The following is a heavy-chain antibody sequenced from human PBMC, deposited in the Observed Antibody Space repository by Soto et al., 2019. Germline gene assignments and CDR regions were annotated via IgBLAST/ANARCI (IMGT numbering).Heavy chain of an antibody. J-gene: IGHJ4*02. CDR2: ISGSGGST. Sequence: GGSLRLSCAASGFTFSSYAMSWVRQAPGKGLEWVSAISGSGGSTYYADSVKGRFTISRDNSKNTLYLQMNSLRAEDTAVYYCAKDGNREGWELLPSPTANFDYWGQGTLVTVSS. V-gene: IGHV3-23*01. CDR3: AKDGNREGWELLPSPTANFDY. CDR1: GFTFSSYA. D-gene: IGHD1-26*01.